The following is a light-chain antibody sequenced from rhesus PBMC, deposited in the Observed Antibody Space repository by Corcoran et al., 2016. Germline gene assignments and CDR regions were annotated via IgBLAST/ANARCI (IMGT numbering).Light chain of an antibody. Sequence: DIQMTQSPSSLSASVGDTVTITCRASQGIRSYLNWYQQKPGKAPKLMIYDASNLESGVPSRFRGSGSGTDFALTISSLQPEDFAVYYCLQHNSYPFTFGPGTKLDIK. CDR3: LQHNSYPFT. CDR1: QGIRSY. V-gene: IGKV1-28*03. J-gene: IGKJ3*01. CDR2: DAS.